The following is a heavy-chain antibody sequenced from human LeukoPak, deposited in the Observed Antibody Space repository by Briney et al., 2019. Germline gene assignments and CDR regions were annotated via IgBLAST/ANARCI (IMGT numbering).Heavy chain of an antibody. Sequence: ASVKVSCKASGYTFTGYYMHWVRQAPGQGLEWMGWINPNSGGTNYAQKFQGRVTMTRDTSISTAYMELSRLRSDDTAVYYCASVAIFGLGEYYYMDVWGKGTTVTVSS. CDR1: GYTFTGYY. CDR2: INPNSGGT. J-gene: IGHJ6*03. D-gene: IGHD3/OR15-3a*01. CDR3: ASVAIFGLGEYYYMDV. V-gene: IGHV1-2*02.